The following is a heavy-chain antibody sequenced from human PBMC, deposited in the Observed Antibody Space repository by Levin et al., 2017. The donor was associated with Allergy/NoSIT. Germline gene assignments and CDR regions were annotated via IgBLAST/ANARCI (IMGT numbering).Heavy chain of an antibody. D-gene: IGHD3-9*01. J-gene: IGHJ6*03. Sequence: RSQTLSLTCAVYGGSFSGYYWSWIRQPPGKGLEWIGEINHSGSTNYNPSLKSRVTISVDTSKNQFSLKLSSVTAADTAVYYCARLRDYDILPGYYTYYYYYMDVWGKGTTVTVSS. CDR1: GGSFSGYY. V-gene: IGHV4-34*01. CDR2: INHSGST. CDR3: ARLRDYDILPGYYTYYYYYMDV.